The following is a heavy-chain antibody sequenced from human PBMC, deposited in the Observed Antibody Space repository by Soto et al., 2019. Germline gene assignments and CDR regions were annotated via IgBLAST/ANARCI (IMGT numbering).Heavy chain of an antibody. J-gene: IGHJ3*02. D-gene: IGHD3-22*01. V-gene: IGHV4-39*01. CDR3: ARQGYYDSSGYAFDI. CDR2: IYYSGST. CDR1: GGSISSSSYY. Sequence: SETLSLTCTVSGGSISSSSYYWGWLRQPPGKGLEWIGSIYYSGSTYYNPSLKSRVTISVDTSKNLFSVKLSSVTAADTAVYYCARQGYYDSSGYAFDIWGQGTMGTVSS.